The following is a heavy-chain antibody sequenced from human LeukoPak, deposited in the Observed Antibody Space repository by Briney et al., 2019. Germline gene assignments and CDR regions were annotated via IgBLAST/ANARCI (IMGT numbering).Heavy chain of an antibody. CDR1: GFTFSDYY. D-gene: IGHD3-10*01. CDR2: ISNSGDFI. V-gene: IGHV3-11*01. J-gene: IGHJ4*02. Sequence: GGSLRLSCAASGFTFSDYYMSWIRQAPGKGLEWVSYISNSGDFIAYADSVKGRFTISRDNAKNSLFLQMNSLRAEDTAVYYCARARGTGPGAHFDYWGQGTLVIVSS. CDR3: ARARGTGPGAHFDY.